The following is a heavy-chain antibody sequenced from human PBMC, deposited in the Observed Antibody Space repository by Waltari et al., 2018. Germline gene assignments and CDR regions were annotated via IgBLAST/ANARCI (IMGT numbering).Heavy chain of an antibody. CDR2: ISFDGKET. CDR3: VKDNSHGGKFLDS. D-gene: IGHD2-15*01. V-gene: IGHV3-30*18. Sequence: QVRLLESGGGAVQPGGSLRLSCFASGFTFGRYVMHWVRQAPGKGLEWLTLISFDGKETYYGDSAEGRFTISRDNSRDTLYLQLDNLRVEDTAEYYCVKDNSHGGKFLDSWGPGAQVIVFS. CDR1: GFTFGRYV. J-gene: IGHJ4*02.